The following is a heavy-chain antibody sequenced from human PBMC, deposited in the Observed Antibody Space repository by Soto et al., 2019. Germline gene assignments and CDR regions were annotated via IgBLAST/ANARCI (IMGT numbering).Heavy chain of an antibody. J-gene: IGHJ4*02. Sequence: EVQLVESGGGLVQPGRSLRLSCAASGFSFDDYAMHWVRQAPGKGLEWVSIISRKNETIVYADSVKGRFTISRDNAKKSLYLQMNSLRPEDTALYYCAKDRGFLDGIDYWGQGTPVAAST. V-gene: IGHV3-9*01. CDR1: GFSFDDYA. CDR2: ISRKNETI. D-gene: IGHD3-3*01. CDR3: AKDRGFLDGIDY.